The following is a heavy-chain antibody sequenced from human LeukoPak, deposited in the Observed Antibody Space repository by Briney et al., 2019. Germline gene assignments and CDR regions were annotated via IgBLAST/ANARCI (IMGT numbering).Heavy chain of an antibody. Sequence: SETLSLTCTVSGGSISSGDYYWSWIRQPPGKGLEWIGYIYYSGSTYYNPSLKSRVTISVDTSKNQFSLKLSSVTAADTAVYYCARAAWFGEQAAPLFDYWGRGTLVTVSS. J-gene: IGHJ4*02. CDR1: GGSISSGDYY. D-gene: IGHD3-10*01. CDR2: IYYSGST. V-gene: IGHV4-30-4*01. CDR3: ARAAWFGEQAAPLFDY.